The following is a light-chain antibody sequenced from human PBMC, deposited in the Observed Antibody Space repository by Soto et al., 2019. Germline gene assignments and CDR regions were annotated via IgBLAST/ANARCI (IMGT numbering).Light chain of an antibody. J-gene: IGKJ1*01. CDR1: QYINTR. CDR3: HQRQSSPRT. CDR2: QTS. V-gene: IGKV3-11*01. Sequence: EIVLTQSPATLSSFPGYRVTLSCRASQYINTRLAWYQHRPGQAPRLLIYQTSLRAAGIPARFSASGSGTDFTLTISDVQPEDFALYYCHQRQSSPRTFGQGTQVDIK.